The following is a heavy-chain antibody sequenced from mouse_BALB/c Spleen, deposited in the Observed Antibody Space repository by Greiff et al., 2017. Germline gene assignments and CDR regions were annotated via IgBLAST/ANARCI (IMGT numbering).Heavy chain of an antibody. CDR2: IDPANGNT. J-gene: IGHJ3*01. CDR3: APSTIITTFAY. D-gene: IGHD2-4*01. CDR1: GFNIKDTY. Sequence: VQLQQSGAELVKPGASVKLSCTASGFNIKDTYMHWVKQRPEQGLEWIGRIDPANGNTKYDPKFQGKATITADTSSNTAYLQLSSLTSEDTAVYYCAPSTIITTFAYWGQGTLVTVSA. V-gene: IGHV14-3*02.